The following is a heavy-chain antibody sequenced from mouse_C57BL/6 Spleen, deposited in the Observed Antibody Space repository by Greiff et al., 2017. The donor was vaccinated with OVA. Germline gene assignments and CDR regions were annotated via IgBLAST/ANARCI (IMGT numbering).Heavy chain of an antibody. D-gene: IGHD4-1*01. CDR3: GRGEYWD. Sequence: QVQLKQPGPELVKPGASVKLSCKASGYTFTSYWMHWVKQRPGQGLEWIGEINPSDGGTNYNDKFKGKATLTVDNSSSTAYMQLSSLTSEDSAVYYCGRGEYWDWGQAPPVTAST. CDR1: GYTFTSYW. V-gene: IGHV1-53*01. J-gene: IGHJ3*01. CDR2: INPSDGGT.